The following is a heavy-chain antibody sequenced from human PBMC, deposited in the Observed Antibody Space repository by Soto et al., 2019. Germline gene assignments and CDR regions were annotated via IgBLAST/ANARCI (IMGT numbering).Heavy chain of an antibody. V-gene: IGHV3-74*01. CDR3: ATAGNYGFDN. CDR1: AFSFSTSW. D-gene: IGHD4-17*01. CDR2: INPDGRTI. J-gene: IGHJ4*02. Sequence: PGGSLRLSCAASAFSFSTSWMHWVRQAPGEGLVWVSRINPDGRTINYADSVKGRFTISRDNAKNTLYLQMNILRVEDTAVYFCATAGNYGFDNWGLGTLVTVSS.